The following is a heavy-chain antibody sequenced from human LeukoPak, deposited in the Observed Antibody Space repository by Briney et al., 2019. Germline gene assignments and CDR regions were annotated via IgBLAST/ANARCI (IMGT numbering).Heavy chain of an antibody. D-gene: IGHD6-19*01. V-gene: IGHV3-21*04. CDR3: AKDHYPGYSSLFSYFDY. Sequence: GGSLRLSCAASGFTFSSYSMNWVRQAPGKGLEWVSSISSSSSYIYYADSVKGRFTISRDNSKNTLYLQMNSLRAEDTAVYYCAKDHYPGYSSLFSYFDYWGQGTLVTVSS. CDR1: GFTFSSYS. CDR2: ISSSSSYI. J-gene: IGHJ4*02.